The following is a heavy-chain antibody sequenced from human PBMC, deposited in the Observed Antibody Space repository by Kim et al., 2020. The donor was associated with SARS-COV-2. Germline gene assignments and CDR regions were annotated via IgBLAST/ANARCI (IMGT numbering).Heavy chain of an antibody. J-gene: IGHJ4*02. V-gene: IGHV3-15*01. CDR2: GTT. CDR3: TTSPSSPDY. Sequence: GTTDYAAPVKGRFTISRDDSKNTLYLQMNSLKIEDTGVYYCTTSPSSPDYWGQGTLVTVSS.